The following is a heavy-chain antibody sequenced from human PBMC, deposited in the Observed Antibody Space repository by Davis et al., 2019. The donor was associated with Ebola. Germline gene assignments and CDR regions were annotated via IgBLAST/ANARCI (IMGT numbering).Heavy chain of an antibody. Sequence: ASVKVSCKASGYTFTSYGISWVRQAPGQRLEWMGWINAGNGNTKYSQRFQGRVTITRDTSASTAYMELSSLRSEDTAVYYCARDRLGDSSGWYDYWGQGTLVTVSS. V-gene: IGHV1-3*01. CDR2: INAGNGNT. D-gene: IGHD6-19*01. CDR1: GYTFTSYG. CDR3: ARDRLGDSSGWYDY. J-gene: IGHJ4*02.